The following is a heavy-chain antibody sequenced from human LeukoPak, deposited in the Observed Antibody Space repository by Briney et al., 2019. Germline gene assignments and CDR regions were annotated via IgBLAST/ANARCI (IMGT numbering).Heavy chain of an antibody. CDR1: GFSFSSYW. CDR3: ATSHDSSGND. V-gene: IGHV3-7*01. CDR2: IKYDGSHK. Sequence: GGSLRLSYVASGFSFSSYWMAWVRQAPGKGLEWVANIKYDGSHKYYVDSVKGRFTISRDNAKNSVYLQMNSLRVDDTAVYFCATSHDSSGNDWGQGTMVTVSS. D-gene: IGHD3-22*01. J-gene: IGHJ4*02.